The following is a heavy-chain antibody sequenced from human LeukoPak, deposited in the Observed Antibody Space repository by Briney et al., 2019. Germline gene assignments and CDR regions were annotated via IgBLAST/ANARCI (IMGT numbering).Heavy chain of an antibody. V-gene: IGHV3-30*19. Sequence: GGSLRLSCAASGFTFSAYDFHWVRQAPGKGLEWVAVISYGGNENFYADSVKGRFTISRDNSKNTLYLQMNSLKVEDTAMYFCARGFCSTVTCLPFDSWGQGTLVSVSP. J-gene: IGHJ4*02. CDR3: ARGFCSTVTCLPFDS. CDR1: GFTFSAYD. CDR2: ISYGGNEN. D-gene: IGHD2-2*01.